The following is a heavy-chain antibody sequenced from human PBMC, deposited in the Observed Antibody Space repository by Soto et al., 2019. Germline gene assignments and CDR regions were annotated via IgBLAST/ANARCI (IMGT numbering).Heavy chain of an antibody. CDR3: TTDLAGGNYHDNGY. J-gene: IGHJ4*02. D-gene: IGHD3-22*01. CDR1: GFSFRDVW. V-gene: IGHV3-15*05. CDR2: IRSKVNGGTV. Sequence: EVQLVESGGDLVQPGASLRLSCAASGFSFRDVWMTWVRQAPGKGLEWVGRIRSKVNGGTVDYAAPVKGRFIISRDDPKATLYLQMNSLQIEDTAVYYCTTDLAGGNYHDNGYWGLGTVVTVSS.